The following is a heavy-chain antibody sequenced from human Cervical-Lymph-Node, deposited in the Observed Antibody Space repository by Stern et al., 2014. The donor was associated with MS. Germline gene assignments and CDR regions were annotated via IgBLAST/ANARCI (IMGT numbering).Heavy chain of an antibody. D-gene: IGHD2-2*03. V-gene: IGHV3-74*03. J-gene: IGHJ4*02. Sequence: EDQLVESGGGLVQPGGSLRLSCEASGFTFRNFWMHWVRQVPGKGLVWVSRLDEGGDITTYADSVKGRFTISRDNARNTLYLHMNSLSVEDTAVYYCAMDVAGRYDYWGKGTLVTVSS. CDR2: LDEGGDIT. CDR3: AMDVAGRYDY. CDR1: GFTFRNFW.